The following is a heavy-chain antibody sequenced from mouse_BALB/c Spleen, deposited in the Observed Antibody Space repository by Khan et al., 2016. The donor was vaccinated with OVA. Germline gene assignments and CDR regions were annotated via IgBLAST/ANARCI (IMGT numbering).Heavy chain of an antibody. Sequence: QIQLVQSGPELKKPGETVKISCKASGYTFTNYGMNWVKQSPGKALKWMGWINTYTGEPTYADDFKGRFAFSLETSATTAYLQINNLKNEDTATFFFARPPHLSYTLDYWGQGTSVTVSS. CDR3: ARPPHLSYTLDY. CDR1: GYTFTNYG. CDR2: INTYTGEP. J-gene: IGHJ4*01. V-gene: IGHV9-3-1*01.